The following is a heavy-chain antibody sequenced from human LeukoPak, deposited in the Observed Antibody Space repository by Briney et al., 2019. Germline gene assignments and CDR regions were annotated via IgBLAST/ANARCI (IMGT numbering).Heavy chain of an antibody. V-gene: IGHV4-59*08. CDR2: IYYSGST. Sequence: PSETLSLTCTVSGGSIISHYWSWIRQPPGKGLEWIGYIYYSGSTSYNPSLKSRITISVDTSKNQFSLQLNSMTAADTAVYYCARLEGVGPRESFDIWGQGTKVTVSS. CDR3: ARLEGVGPRESFDI. D-gene: IGHD1-1*01. J-gene: IGHJ3*02. CDR1: GGSIISHY.